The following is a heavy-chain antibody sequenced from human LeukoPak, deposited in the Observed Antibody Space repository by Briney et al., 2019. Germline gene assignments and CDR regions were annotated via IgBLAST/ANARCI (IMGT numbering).Heavy chain of an antibody. Sequence: GSLRLSCAASAFTFSNYWMSWVRQAPGKGLEWVASIKPDGSEKYYVDSVKGRFTISRDHAKNSLYLQMNSLRAEDTAVYYCAKGRVTYDYWGQGTLVTVSS. CDR3: AKGRVTYDY. CDR2: IKPDGSEK. V-gene: IGHV3-7*01. J-gene: IGHJ4*02. CDR1: AFTFSNYW. D-gene: IGHD4-11*01.